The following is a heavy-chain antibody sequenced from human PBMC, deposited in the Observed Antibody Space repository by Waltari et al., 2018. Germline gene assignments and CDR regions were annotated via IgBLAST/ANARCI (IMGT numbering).Heavy chain of an antibody. V-gene: IGHV3-33*01. Sequence: QEKLVESGGGVVQSGRSLKLSCEASGFSFTNSGMHWVRQAPGKGLEWVAIIWYDVSKKYYADSVKGRFDISRDNSRNTLYLQMDSLRAEDTAVYFCARDQYGESFYYAMNVWGQGTAVTVSS. CDR3: ARDQYGESFYYAMNV. CDR1: GFSFTNSG. CDR2: IWYDVSKK. J-gene: IGHJ6*02. D-gene: IGHD1-26*01.